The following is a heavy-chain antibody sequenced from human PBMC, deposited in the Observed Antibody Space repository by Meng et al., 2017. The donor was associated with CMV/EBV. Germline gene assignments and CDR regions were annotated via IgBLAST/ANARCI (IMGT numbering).Heavy chain of an antibody. CDR1: GFTFSSYD. V-gene: IGHV3-13*01. CDR3: AKVRGCSSTSCYMRDGAFDI. J-gene: IGHJ3*02. D-gene: IGHD2-2*02. CDR2: IGTAGDT. Sequence: GESLKISCAASGFTFSSYDMHWVRQATGKGLEWVSAIGTAGDTYYPGYVKGRLTITRDNAKNSLYLQMNSLRAEDTALYYCAKVRGCSSTSCYMRDGAFDIWGQGTMVTVSS.